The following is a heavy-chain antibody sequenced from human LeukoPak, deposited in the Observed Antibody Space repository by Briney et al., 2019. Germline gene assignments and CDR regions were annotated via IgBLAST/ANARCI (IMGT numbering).Heavy chain of an antibody. CDR2: IIPIFGTA. V-gene: IGHV1-69*05. Sequence: GASVKVSCKASGGTFSSYAISWVRQAPGQGLEWMGGIIPIFGTANYAQKFQGRVTMTRNTSISTAYMELSSLRSEDTAVYYCARGLGLGELSSEIDYWGQGTLVTVSS. D-gene: IGHD3-16*02. CDR1: GGTFSSYA. J-gene: IGHJ4*02. CDR3: ARGLGLGELSSEIDY.